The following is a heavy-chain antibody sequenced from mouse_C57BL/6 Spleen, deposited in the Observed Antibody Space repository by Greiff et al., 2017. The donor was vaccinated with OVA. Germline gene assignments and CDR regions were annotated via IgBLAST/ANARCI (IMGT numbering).Heavy chain of an antibody. CDR1: GFTFSDYG. Sequence: EVKVEESGGGLVKPGGSLKLSCAASGFTFSDYGMHWVRQAPEKGLEWVAYISSGSSTIYYADTVKGRFTISRDNAKNTLFLQMTSLRSEDTAMYYCAKLRDWYFDVWGTGTTVTVSS. J-gene: IGHJ1*03. V-gene: IGHV5-17*01. CDR3: AKLRDWYFDV. CDR2: ISSGSSTI. D-gene: IGHD1-1*01.